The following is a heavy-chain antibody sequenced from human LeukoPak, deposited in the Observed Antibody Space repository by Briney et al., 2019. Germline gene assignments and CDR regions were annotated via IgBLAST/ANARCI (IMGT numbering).Heavy chain of an antibody. D-gene: IGHD3-16*01. CDR1: GYTFTSYA. Sequence: ASVKVSCKASGYTFTSYAMNWVRQAPGQGLEWMGWINTNTGNPTYAQGFTGRFVFSLDTSVSTAYLQISSLKAEDTAVYYCARRPPRPFMITFGGVYYYGMDVWGQGTTVTVSS. CDR3: ARRPPRPFMITFGGVYYYGMDV. J-gene: IGHJ6*02. V-gene: IGHV7-4-1*02. CDR2: INTNTGNP.